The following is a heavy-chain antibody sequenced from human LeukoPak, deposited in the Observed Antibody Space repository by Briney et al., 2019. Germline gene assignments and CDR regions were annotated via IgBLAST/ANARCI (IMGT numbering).Heavy chain of an antibody. CDR1: GFTFSSYS. D-gene: IGHD1-26*01. Sequence: GGSLRLSCAASGFTFSSYSMNWVRQAPGKGLELVSSISSSSSYIYYADSVKGRFTISRDNAKNSLYLQMNSLRAEDTAVYYCARERFAGGSYFSYWGQGTLVTVSS. V-gene: IGHV3-21*01. J-gene: IGHJ4*02. CDR3: ARERFAGGSYFSY. CDR2: ISSSSSYI.